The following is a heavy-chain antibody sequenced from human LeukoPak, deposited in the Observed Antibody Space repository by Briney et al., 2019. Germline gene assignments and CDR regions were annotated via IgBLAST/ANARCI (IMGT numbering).Heavy chain of an antibody. CDR1: GYTLTELS. J-gene: IGHJ2*01. D-gene: IGHD3-22*01. V-gene: IGHV1-24*01. CDR3: ATGSYDSSGYFTRYFDL. CDR2: FDPEDGET. Sequence: ASVKVSCRVSGYTLTELSMHWVRQAPGKGLEWMGGFDPEDGETIYAQKFQGRVTMTEDTSTDTAYMELSSLRSEDTAVYYCATGSYDSSGYFTRYFDLWGRGTLVTVSS.